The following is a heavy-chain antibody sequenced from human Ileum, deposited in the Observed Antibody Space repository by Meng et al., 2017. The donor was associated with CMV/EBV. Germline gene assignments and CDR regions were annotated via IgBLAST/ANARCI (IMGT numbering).Heavy chain of an antibody. J-gene: IGHJ6*02. CDR2: ISSSGSTI. Sequence: GGSLRLSCAASGFTFSDFYMSWIRQAPGKGLEWVSYISSSGSTIYYADSVKGRFTISRDNAKNSLYLQMNSLRAEDTAVYYCARGGYSSSSPYYYGMDVWGQGTTVTVAS. CDR3: ARGGYSSSSPYYYGMDV. CDR1: GFTFSDFY. D-gene: IGHD6-6*01. V-gene: IGHV3-11*01.